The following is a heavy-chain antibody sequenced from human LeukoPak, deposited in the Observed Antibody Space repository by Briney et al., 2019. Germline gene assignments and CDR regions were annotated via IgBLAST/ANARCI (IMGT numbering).Heavy chain of an antibody. CDR1: GGSISSYY. D-gene: IGHD3-16*01. J-gene: IGHJ4*02. V-gene: IGHV4-59*01. CDR3: ARGRYGWLPFDF. CDR2: IYYSGST. Sequence: SETLSLTCTVSGGSISSYYWNWIRQPPGKGLEWIGYIYYSGSTNYNPSLKSRVTISVDTSKNQFTLKLSSVTAADTAVYYCARGRYGWLPFDFWGQGTLVTVSS.